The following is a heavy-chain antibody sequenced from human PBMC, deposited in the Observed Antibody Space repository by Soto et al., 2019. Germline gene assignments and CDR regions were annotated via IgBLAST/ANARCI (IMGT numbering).Heavy chain of an antibody. CDR1: GYTFTDYY. Sequence: AASVKVSCKASGYTFTDYYMHWVRQAPGQGLEWMGWINPDSGGTSYAQKFQGRVTMTRDTSITTAYMELTRLRSDDTAVYYCTRAYALAGGSSKSLPNDYWGQGTLVTVSS. V-gene: IGHV1-2*02. CDR2: INPDSGGT. J-gene: IGHJ4*02. CDR3: TRAYALAGGSSKSLPNDY. D-gene: IGHD6-19*01.